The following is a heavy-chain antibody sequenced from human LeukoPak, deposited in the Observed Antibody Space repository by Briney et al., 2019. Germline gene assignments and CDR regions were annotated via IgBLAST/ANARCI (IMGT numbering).Heavy chain of an antibody. D-gene: IGHD2-2*02. CDR1: GFTFSSYW. J-gene: IGHJ4*02. V-gene: IGHV3-74*01. CDR2: INSDGGTT. CDR3: ARGPYTNSQFDF. Sequence: GGSLRLSCGASGFTFSSYWMHWVRQAPGKGLVWVSGINSDGGTTTYADSVKGRFTISRDNAKNTLYLQMNSLRAEDTAVYYCARGPYTNSQFDFWGQGTLVTVSS.